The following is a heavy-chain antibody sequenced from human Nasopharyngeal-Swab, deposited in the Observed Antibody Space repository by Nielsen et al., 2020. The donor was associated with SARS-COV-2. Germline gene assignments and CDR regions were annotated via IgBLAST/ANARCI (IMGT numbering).Heavy chain of an antibody. CDR3: ARCNYYDSSGYDY. V-gene: IGHV3-21*04. J-gene: IGHJ4*02. Sequence: GESLKISCAASGFTFNNYNFNWVRQAPGKGLEWVSSISSSSSYIYYADSVKGRFTILRDNSKNSFYLQINSVRTEDTGMYYCARCNYYDSSGYDYWGQGTLVTVSS. D-gene: IGHD3-22*01. CDR2: ISSSSSYI. CDR1: GFTFNNYN.